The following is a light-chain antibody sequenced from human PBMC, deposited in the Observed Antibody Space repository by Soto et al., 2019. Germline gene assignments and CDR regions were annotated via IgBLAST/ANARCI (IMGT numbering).Light chain of an antibody. V-gene: IGKV1-39*01. CDR1: ESISRH. CDR3: QQSYSTLSIS. Sequence: DIQMTQSPSSLSASVGDRVTITCRASESISRHLNWYQQKPGKAPNLLIYAASTLQNGVPSRFSGSGSGTDFTLTISSLQPEDFATYYCQQSYSTLSISFGQVTRLEIK. J-gene: IGKJ5*01. CDR2: AAS.